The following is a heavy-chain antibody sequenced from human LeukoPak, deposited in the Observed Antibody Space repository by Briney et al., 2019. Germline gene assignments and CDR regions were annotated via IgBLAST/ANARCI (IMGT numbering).Heavy chain of an antibody. D-gene: IGHD2-2*01. CDR3: ARRGHCSSTSCYNWFDP. J-gene: IGHJ5*02. Sequence: SETLSLTCTVSGGSISSYYWSWIRQPPGKGLEWIGYIYYSGSTYYNPSLKSRVTISVDTSKNQFSLKLSSVTAADTAVYYCARRGHCSSTSCYNWFDPWGQGTLVTVSS. CDR1: GGSISSYY. V-gene: IGHV4-59*08. CDR2: IYYSGST.